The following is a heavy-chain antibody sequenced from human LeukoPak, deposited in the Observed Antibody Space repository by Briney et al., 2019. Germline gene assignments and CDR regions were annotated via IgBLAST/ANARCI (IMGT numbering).Heavy chain of an antibody. D-gene: IGHD2-2*01. CDR1: GYTFTGYY. J-gene: IGHJ4*02. CDR3: ARLTYQLLIDY. CDR2: INPNSGGT. V-gene: IGHV1-2*02. Sequence: ASVKVSCKASGYTFTGYYMHWVRQAPGQGLEWVGWINPNSGGTNYAQTFQGRVTMTRDTSISTAYMELSRLRSDDTAVYYCARLTYQLLIDYRGQGTLVTVSS.